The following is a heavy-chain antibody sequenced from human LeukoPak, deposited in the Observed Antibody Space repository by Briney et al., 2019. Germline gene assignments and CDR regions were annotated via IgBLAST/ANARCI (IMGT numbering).Heavy chain of an antibody. V-gene: IGHV3-23*01. CDR2: ISGSGGST. Sequence: GGSLRLSCAASGFTFSSYGMSWVRQAPGKGLEWVSAISGSGGSTYYADSVKGRFTISRDNSKNTLYLQMYSLRAEDTAVYYCAKDYYGSGSRVFDYWGQGTLVTVSS. D-gene: IGHD3-10*01. CDR3: AKDYYGSGSRVFDY. J-gene: IGHJ4*02. CDR1: GFTFSSYG.